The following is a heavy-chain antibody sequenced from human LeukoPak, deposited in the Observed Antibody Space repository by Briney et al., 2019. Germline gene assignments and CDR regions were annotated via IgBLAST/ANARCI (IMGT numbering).Heavy chain of an antibody. CDR3: ARDLKVEEWFGESRNDYYYYGMDV. J-gene: IGHJ6*02. CDR2: ISSSSYI. D-gene: IGHD3-10*01. V-gene: IGHV3-21*01. CDR1: GFTFSSYA. Sequence: GGSLRLSCAASGFTFSSYAMSWVRQAPGKGLEWVSSISSSSYIYYADSVKGRFTISRDNAKNSLYLQMNSLRAEDTAVYYCARDLKVEEWFGESRNDYYYYGMDVWGQGTTVTVSS.